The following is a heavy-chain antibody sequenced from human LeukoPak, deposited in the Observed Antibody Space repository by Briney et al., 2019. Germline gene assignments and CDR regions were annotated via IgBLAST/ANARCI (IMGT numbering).Heavy chain of an antibody. D-gene: IGHD3-22*01. CDR3: ASISVIHPLGGYYYMDV. CDR2: IYTSGST. CDR1: GGSISSYY. Sequence: PSETLSLTCTVSGGSISSYYWSWIRQPAGKGLEWIGRIYTSGSTNYNPSLKSRVTISQDTSKKQFSLRLNAVTAADTAVYYCASISVIHPLGGYYYMDVWGKGTTVTVSS. J-gene: IGHJ6*03. V-gene: IGHV4-4*07.